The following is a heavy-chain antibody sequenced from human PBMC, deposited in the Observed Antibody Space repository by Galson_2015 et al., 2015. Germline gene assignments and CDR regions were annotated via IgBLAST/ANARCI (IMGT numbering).Heavy chain of an antibody. V-gene: IGHV3-30-3*01. CDR1: GFTFSSYA. CDR2: ISYDGSNK. Sequence: SLRLSCAASGFTFSSYAMHWVRQAPGKGLEWVAVISYDGSNKYYADSVKGRFTISRDNSKNTLYLQMNSLRAEDTAVYYCARDLLSPYYYYMDVWGKGTTVTVSS. CDR3: ARDLLSPYYYYMDV. J-gene: IGHJ6*03. D-gene: IGHD2-15*01.